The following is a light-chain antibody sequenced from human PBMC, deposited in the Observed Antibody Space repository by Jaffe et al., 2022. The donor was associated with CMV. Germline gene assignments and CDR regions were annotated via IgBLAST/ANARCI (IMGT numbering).Light chain of an antibody. V-gene: IGLV3-1*01. Sequence: SYELTQPPSVSVSPGQTANVTCSGDKLKNKYVSWYQQRPGQSPVLVIFQDNKRPSGIPERFSGSNSGNTATVTISGTQPMDEADYYCQVWDSSTVVFGGGTKLTVL. J-gene: IGLJ2*01. CDR1: KLKNKY. CDR3: QVWDSSTVV. CDR2: QDN.